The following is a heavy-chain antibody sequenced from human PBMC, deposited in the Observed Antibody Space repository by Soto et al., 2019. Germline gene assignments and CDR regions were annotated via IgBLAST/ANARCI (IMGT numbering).Heavy chain of an antibody. CDR1: GFTFSSYA. CDR2: ISGSGGST. CDR3: AKDREYGDFFDY. J-gene: IGHJ4*02. V-gene: IGHV3-23*01. Sequence: EVPLLESGGGLVQPGGSLRLSCAASGFTFSSYAMSWVRQAPGKGLEWVSAISGSGGSTYYADSVKGRFTISRDNSKNTLYLQMNSLRAEDTAVYYCAKDREYGDFFDYWGQGTLVTVSS. D-gene: IGHD4-17*01.